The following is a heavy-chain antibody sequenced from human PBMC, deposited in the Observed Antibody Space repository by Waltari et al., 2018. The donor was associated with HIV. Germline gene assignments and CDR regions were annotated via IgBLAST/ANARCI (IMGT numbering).Heavy chain of an antibody. CDR3: AKDGYCSGGSCH. D-gene: IGHD2-15*01. CDR1: GFTFSSYA. J-gene: IGHJ4*02. V-gene: IGHV3-23*04. Sequence: EVQLVESGGGLVQPGGSLRLSCADSGFTFSSYAMSWFRQAPGKGLEWVSAISGSGGSTYYADSVKGRFTISRDNSKNTLYLQMNSLRAEDTAVYYCAKDGYCSGGSCHWGQGTLVTVSS. CDR2: ISGSGGST.